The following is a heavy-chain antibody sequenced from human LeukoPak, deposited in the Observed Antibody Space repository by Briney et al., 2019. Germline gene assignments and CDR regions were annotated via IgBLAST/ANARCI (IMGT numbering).Heavy chain of an antibody. CDR2: IHYTGST. CDR3: ARVTYYYDAEGPSLFDY. Sequence: PSETLSLTCTVSGGSISGYYWSWIRQPPGKGLQFIGYIHYTGSTNYNPSLESRVTLSVDTSKNQFSLKLRSVTAADTAVYYCARVTYYYDAEGPSLFDYWGQGTLVTVSS. CDR1: GGSISGYY. V-gene: IGHV4-59*12. J-gene: IGHJ4*02. D-gene: IGHD3-22*01.